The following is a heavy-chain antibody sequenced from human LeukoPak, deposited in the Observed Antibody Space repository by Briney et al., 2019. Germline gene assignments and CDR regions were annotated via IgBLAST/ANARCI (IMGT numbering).Heavy chain of an antibody. D-gene: IGHD3-3*01. J-gene: IGHJ4*02. Sequence: GGSLRLSCAASGFTFSSYGMHWVRQAPGKGLEWVAFIRYDGSNKYYADTVKGRFTISRDNSKNTLYLQMNSLRAEDTAVYYCANHDFWSGYYSYWGQGTLVTVSS. CDR3: ANHDFWSGYYSY. V-gene: IGHV3-30*02. CDR1: GFTFSSYG. CDR2: IRYDGSNK.